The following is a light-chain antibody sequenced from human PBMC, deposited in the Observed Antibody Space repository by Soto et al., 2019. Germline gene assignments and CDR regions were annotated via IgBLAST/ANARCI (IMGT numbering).Light chain of an antibody. CDR3: TSYAGSNNLGV. CDR1: SSDVGGYNY. Sequence: QSALTQPPSASGSPGQSVTISCTGTSSDVGGYNYVSWYQQHPGKAPKVIIYEVTKRPSGVPDRFSGSKSGNTASLTVSGLQAEDEAGYYCTSYAGSNNLGVFGTGTKLTVL. J-gene: IGLJ1*01. CDR2: EVT. V-gene: IGLV2-8*01.